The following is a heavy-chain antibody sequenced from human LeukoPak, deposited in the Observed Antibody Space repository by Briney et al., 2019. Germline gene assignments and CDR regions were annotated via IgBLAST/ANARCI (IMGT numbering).Heavy chain of an antibody. V-gene: IGHV4-4*02. Sequence: PSETLSLTCAVSGDSITSTNWWTWVRQPPGEGLEWIGEIYHSGSTNYNPFLKSRVTISLDRSRNQFSLRLNSVTAADTAVYYCARGGNSAWYFDYWGQGTLVTVSS. D-gene: IGHD6-19*01. CDR2: IYHSGST. CDR3: ARGGNSAWYFDY. CDR1: GDSITSTNW. J-gene: IGHJ4*02.